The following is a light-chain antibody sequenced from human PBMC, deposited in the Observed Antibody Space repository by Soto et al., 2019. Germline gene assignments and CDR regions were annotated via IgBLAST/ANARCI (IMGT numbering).Light chain of an antibody. Sequence: QSVLTQPPSASGTPGQRVTISCSGNSSNIGSNIVNWYQQLPGTAPKLLIYGNDERPSGVPDRFSGSKSGTSASLAISGLQSEDEADYHCGAWDDSLNVWVFGEGTKLTVL. J-gene: IGLJ3*02. CDR1: SSNIGSNI. CDR3: GAWDDSLNVWV. V-gene: IGLV1-44*01. CDR2: GND.